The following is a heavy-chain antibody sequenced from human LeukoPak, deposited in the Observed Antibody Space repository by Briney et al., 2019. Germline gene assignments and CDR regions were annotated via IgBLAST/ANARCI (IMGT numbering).Heavy chain of an antibody. Sequence: PGGSLRLSCAASGFTFSSYWMSWVRQAPGKGLEWVANIKQDGSEKYYVDSVKGRFTISRDNAKNSLYLQMNSLRAEDTAVYYCAAVRHKGITIFGEPFDYWGQGTLVTVSS. V-gene: IGHV3-7*01. CDR2: IKQDGSEK. CDR1: GFTFSSYW. J-gene: IGHJ4*02. D-gene: IGHD3-3*01. CDR3: AAVRHKGITIFGEPFDY.